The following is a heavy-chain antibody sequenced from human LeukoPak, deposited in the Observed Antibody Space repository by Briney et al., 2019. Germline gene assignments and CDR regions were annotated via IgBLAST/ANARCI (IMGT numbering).Heavy chain of an antibody. CDR3: AKLSLLNVLMVYAIIRHSDDY. J-gene: IGHJ4*02. Sequence: PGGSLRLSCAASGFTFSSYGMHWVRQAPGKGLEWVAFIRYDGSNKYYADSVKGRFTISRDNSKNTLYLQMNSLRAEDTAVYYCAKLSLLNVLMVYAIIRHSDDYWGQGALVTVSS. CDR1: GFTFSSYG. D-gene: IGHD2-8*01. CDR2: IRYDGSNK. V-gene: IGHV3-30*02.